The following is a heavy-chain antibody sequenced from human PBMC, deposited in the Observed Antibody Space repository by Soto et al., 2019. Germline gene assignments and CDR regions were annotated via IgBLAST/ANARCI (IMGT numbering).Heavy chain of an antibody. J-gene: IGHJ3*02. V-gene: IGHV4-39*01. CDR2: IYYSGST. CDR1: GGSISSSSYY. Sequence: PSETLSLTCTVSGGSISSSSYYWGWIRQPPGKGLEWIGSIYYSGSTYYNPSLKSRVTISVDTSKNQFSLKLSSVTAADTAVYYCAGGVTMIVVVTDGPAAFDIWGQGTMVTVSS. D-gene: IGHD3-22*01. CDR3: AGGVTMIVVVTDGPAAFDI.